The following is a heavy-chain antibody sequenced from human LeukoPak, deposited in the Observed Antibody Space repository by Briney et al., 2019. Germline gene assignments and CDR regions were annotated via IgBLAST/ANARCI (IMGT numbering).Heavy chain of an antibody. V-gene: IGHV4-39*01. J-gene: IGHJ5*02. CDR1: GGSFSSTSYY. CDR2: IYHTGST. Sequence: PSETLSLTCTVSGGSFSSTSYYWGWIRQPPGKGLEWIANIYHTGSTYYNPSLKSRVTISVDASANQFSLKLNSVTAADTAVYYCARPIRSRDNNWFDPWGQGTLVIVSS. D-gene: IGHD3-10*01. CDR3: ARPIRSRDNNWFDP.